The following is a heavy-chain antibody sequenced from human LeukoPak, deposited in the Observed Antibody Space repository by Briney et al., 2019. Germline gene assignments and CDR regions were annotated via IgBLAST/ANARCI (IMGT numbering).Heavy chain of an antibody. Sequence: SETLSLTCTVSGASVSSGGYCWTWIRQRPGTGLEWIGYIYHSGNANYNPSLQSRVVISVDTSKNQFSLNLSSVTAADTAVYYCARAPAGPPYYYMDVWGKGTTVTVSS. CDR2: IYHSGNA. J-gene: IGHJ6*03. CDR1: GASVSSGGYC. CDR3: ARAPAGPPYYYMDV. V-gene: IGHV4-31*03.